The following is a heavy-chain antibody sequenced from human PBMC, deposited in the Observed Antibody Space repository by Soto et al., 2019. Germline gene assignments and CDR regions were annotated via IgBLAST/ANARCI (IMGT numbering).Heavy chain of an antibody. CDR3: AREYCDSSGLRFFDY. CDR1: GFTVSSNC. V-gene: IGHV3-53*01. J-gene: IGHJ4*02. CDR2: INSGGNT. D-gene: IGHD3-22*01. Sequence: PGGSLRLSCAASGFTVSSNCMRWVRQAPGMGLEWVSFINSGGNTNYADSVKGRFTISRDNSKNTLFLQMNNLRAEDSAVYYCAREYCDSSGLRFFDYWGQGTQVTVSS.